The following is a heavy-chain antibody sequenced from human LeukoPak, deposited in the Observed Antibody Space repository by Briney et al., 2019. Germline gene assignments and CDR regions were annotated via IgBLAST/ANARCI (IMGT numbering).Heavy chain of an antibody. CDR2: IYYSGST. CDR1: GGPISSYY. V-gene: IGHV4-59*08. J-gene: IGHJ2*01. CDR3: ARQGGGFWYFDL. Sequence: SETLSLTCTVSGGPISSYYWSWIRQPPGKGLEWIGYIYYSGSTNYNPSLKSRVTISVDTSKNQFSLKLSSVTAADTAVYYCARQGGGFWYFDLWGRGTLVTVSS. D-gene: IGHD6-25*01.